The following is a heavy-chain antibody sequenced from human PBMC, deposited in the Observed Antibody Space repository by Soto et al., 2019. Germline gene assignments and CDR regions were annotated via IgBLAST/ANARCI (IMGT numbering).Heavy chain of an antibody. Sequence: SETLSLTCTVSGGSISSSSYYWSWIRQHPGKGLEWIGYIYYSGSTYYNPSLKSRVTISVDTSKNQFSLKLSSVTAEDTAVYYCARHLAGNRDYWGQGTLVTVSS. CDR2: IYYSGST. CDR1: GGSISSSSYY. V-gene: IGHV4-31*03. D-gene: IGHD3-3*02. J-gene: IGHJ4*02. CDR3: ARHLAGNRDY.